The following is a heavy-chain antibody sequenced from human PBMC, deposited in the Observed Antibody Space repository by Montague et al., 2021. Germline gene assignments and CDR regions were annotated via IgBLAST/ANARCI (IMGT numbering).Heavy chain of an antibody. CDR2: IRSSGSP. D-gene: IGHD7-27*01. Sequence: SETLSLTCSVSGGSVNGYDWSWIRQPPGKGLEWIGYIRSSGSPNYNPSFKSRLAISIDRSRNQFSLELNFVTAADTAIYFCGRDYWGSIDYWGHGILVTVSS. CDR3: GRDYWGSIDY. J-gene: IGHJ4*01. CDR1: GGSVNGYD. V-gene: IGHV4-59*02.